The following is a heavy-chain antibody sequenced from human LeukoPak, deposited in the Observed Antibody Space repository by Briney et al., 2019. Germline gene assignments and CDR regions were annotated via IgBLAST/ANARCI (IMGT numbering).Heavy chain of an antibody. D-gene: IGHD6-13*01. V-gene: IGHV1-18*01. CDR1: GYRFSSYG. CDR3: ARDLGASSWYYPGAAFDP. J-gene: IGHJ5*02. CDR2: ISAYNGYT. Sequence: ASVKVSCKASGYRFSSYGISWVRQAPGQGLEWMGWISAYNGYTNYAQKLQGRVTMTTDTSASTAYMELRSLSSDDTAVYYCARDLGASSWYYPGAAFDPWGQGTLVTVSS.